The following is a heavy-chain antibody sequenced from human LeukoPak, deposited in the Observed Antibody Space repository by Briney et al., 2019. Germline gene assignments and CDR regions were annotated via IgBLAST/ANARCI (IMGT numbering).Heavy chain of an antibody. CDR3: ARSRRPLTGYYTD. V-gene: IGHV4-34*01. J-gene: IGHJ4*02. CDR2: INHSGST. Sequence: PSETLSLTCAVYGGSFSGYYWSWIRQPPGKGLEWIGEINHSGSTNYNPSLKSRVTISVDTSKNQFSLKLSSVTAADTAVYYCARSRRPLTGYYTDRGQGTLVTVSS. CDR1: GGSFSGYY. D-gene: IGHD3-9*01.